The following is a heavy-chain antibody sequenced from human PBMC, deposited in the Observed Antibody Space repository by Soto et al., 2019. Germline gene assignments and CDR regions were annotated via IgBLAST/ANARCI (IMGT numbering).Heavy chain of an antibody. CDR1: GGYVSTGTYY. D-gene: IGHD3-9*01. V-gene: IGHV4-61*01. J-gene: IGHJ4*02. CDR2: FHYSGRT. Sequence: SETLSLTCAVYGGYVSTGTYYWSWIRQPPGKGLEWIGYFHYSGRTYYNPSLKSRVTMSADTSKNQFSLKLRSVTAADTAVYYCARDGILTGYYTFWGQGTLVTVSS. CDR3: ARDGILTGYYTF.